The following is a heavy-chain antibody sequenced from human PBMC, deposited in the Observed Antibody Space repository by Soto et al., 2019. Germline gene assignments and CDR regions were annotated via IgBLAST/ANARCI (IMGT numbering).Heavy chain of an antibody. CDR3: AKELSSAWTPLDH. CDR1: GFTFSDYA. V-gene: IGHV3-23*01. Sequence: EVQLLESGGGLVQPGGSLRLSCAASGFTFSDYALSWVRQAPGKGLEWVSVISGSGGSTVYADSVQGRFTISSDTSKNTMYLQMNSLRAEDTAVYYCAKELSSAWTPLDHWGQGTLVTVSS. CDR2: ISGSGGST. D-gene: IGHD6-25*01. J-gene: IGHJ1*01.